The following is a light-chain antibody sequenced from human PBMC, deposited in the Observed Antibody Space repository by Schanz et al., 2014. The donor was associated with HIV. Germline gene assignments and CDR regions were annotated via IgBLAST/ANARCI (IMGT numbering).Light chain of an antibody. CDR3: CSYARRSTVL. Sequence: QSALTQPASVSGSLGQSITVSCTGTNSDIGGHDYVSWYQQHPDKAPKLLIYDVTHRPSVTPRRFSGSKSGNSASLTISGLQAEDEADYYCCSYARRSTVLFGGGTKVTVL. J-gene: IGLJ2*01. V-gene: IGLV2-14*03. CDR1: NSDIGGHDY. CDR2: DVT.